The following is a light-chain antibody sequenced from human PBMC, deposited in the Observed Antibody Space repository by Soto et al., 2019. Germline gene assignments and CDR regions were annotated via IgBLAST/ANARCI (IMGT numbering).Light chain of an antibody. CDR3: HQYDSSPLT. Sequence: IVLTQSPGTLSLSPGERATLSCRASQSVSSSYLAWYQQKPGQAPRLLIYGASSRATGIPDRFSGSGSGTDFTLTISRLEAEDYAVYYCHQYDSSPLTLGGGTKVEI. CDR1: QSVSSSY. V-gene: IGKV3-20*01. J-gene: IGKJ4*01. CDR2: GAS.